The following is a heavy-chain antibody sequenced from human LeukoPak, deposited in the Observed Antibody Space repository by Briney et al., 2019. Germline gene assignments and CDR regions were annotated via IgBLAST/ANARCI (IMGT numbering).Heavy chain of an antibody. CDR2: IIPIFGTA. D-gene: IGHD6-13*01. CDR3: ARVAESRGQQLYGNWFDP. V-gene: IGHV1-69*13. J-gene: IGHJ5*02. Sequence: SVKVSCKASGGTFSSYAISWVRQAPGQGLEWMGGIIPIFGTANYAQKFQGRVTITADESTSTAYVELSSLRSEDTAVYYCARVAESRGQQLYGNWFDPWGQGTLVTVSS. CDR1: GGTFSSYA.